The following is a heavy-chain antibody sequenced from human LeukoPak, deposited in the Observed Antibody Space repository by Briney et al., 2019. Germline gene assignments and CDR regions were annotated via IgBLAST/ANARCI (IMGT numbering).Heavy chain of an antibody. D-gene: IGHD6-19*01. CDR2: ISWNSGSI. CDR3: AKDRAVAGNGANAYYGMDV. CDR1: GFTFDDYA. V-gene: IGHV3-9*01. Sequence: GGSLRLSCAASGFTFDDYAMHWVRQAPGKGLEWVSGISWNSGSIGYADSVEGRFTISRDNAKNSLYLQMNSLRAEDTALYYCAKDRAVAGNGANAYYGMDVWGQGTTVTVSS. J-gene: IGHJ6*02.